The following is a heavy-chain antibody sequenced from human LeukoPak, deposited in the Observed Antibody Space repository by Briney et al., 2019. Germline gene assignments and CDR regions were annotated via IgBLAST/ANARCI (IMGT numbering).Heavy chain of an antibody. CDR1: GFTFSDYY. CDR3: ARDLTYDSSGYHSERYYYMDV. V-gene: IGHV3-11*04. CDR2: ISSSGSTI. J-gene: IGHJ6*03. Sequence: GGSLRLSCAASGFTFSDYYMSWIRQAPGKGLEWVSYISSSGSTIYYADSVKGRFTISRDNAKNSLYLQMNSLRAEDTAVYYCARDLTYDSSGYHSERYYYMDVWGKGTTVTISS. D-gene: IGHD3-22*01.